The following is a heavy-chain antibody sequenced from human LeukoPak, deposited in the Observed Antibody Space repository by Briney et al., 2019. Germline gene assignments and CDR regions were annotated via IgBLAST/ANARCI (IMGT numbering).Heavy chain of an antibody. CDR1: GGSISSGGYY. D-gene: IGHD3-22*01. CDR2: IYTTGST. V-gene: IGHV4-61*09. CDR3: AKSQHTYYYDNSAYYYFDY. Sequence: SETLSLTCTVSGGSISSGGYYWSWIRQPAGKGLEWIGHIYTTGSTNYSPSLKSRVTISVDSSKNQFSLKLTSVTAADTAVYYCAKSQHTYYYDNSAYYYFDYWGQGTLVTVSS. J-gene: IGHJ4*02.